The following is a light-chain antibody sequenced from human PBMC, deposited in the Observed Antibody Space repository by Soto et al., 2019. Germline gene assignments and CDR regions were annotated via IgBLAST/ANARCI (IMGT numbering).Light chain of an antibody. Sequence: EIIMTQSPATLSVSPGERVTLSCRASQGVGSTLAWYQQKPGQAPRLLIYGASNRATGIPDRFSGSGSGTDFTLTISRLEPEDVAVYYCQQYEAVVTFGQGTKVDI. CDR2: GAS. CDR1: QGVGST. J-gene: IGKJ1*01. V-gene: IGKV3D-15*01. CDR3: QQYEAVVT.